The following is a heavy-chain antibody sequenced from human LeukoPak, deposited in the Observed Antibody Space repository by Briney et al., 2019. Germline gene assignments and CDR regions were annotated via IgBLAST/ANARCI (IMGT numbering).Heavy chain of an antibody. Sequence: SETLSLTCAVSGGSISSGGYSWSWIRQPPGKGLEWIGYIYHSGSTYYNPSLKSRVTISVDRSKNQFSLKLSSVTAADTAVYHCARAIKAYDAFDIWGQGTMVTVSS. CDR3: ARAIKAYDAFDI. CDR2: IYHSGST. D-gene: IGHD2-21*01. CDR1: GGSISSGGYS. J-gene: IGHJ3*02. V-gene: IGHV4-30-2*01.